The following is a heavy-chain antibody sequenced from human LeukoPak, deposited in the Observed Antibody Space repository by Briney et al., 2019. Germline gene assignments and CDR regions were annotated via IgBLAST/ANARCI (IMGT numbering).Heavy chain of an antibody. Sequence: GGSLRLSCAASGFTFSSYSMNWVRQAPGKGLEWVSSISSSSSYIYYADSVKGRFTISRDNAKNSLHLQMNSLRAEDTAVYYCARDSKLGDAFDIWGQGTMVTVSS. J-gene: IGHJ3*02. CDR1: GFTFSSYS. CDR2: ISSSSSYI. V-gene: IGHV3-21*01. CDR3: ARDSKLGDAFDI. D-gene: IGHD7-27*01.